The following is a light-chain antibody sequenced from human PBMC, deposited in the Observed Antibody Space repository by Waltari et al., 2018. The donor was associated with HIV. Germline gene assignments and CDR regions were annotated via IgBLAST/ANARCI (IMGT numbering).Light chain of an antibody. V-gene: IGKV2-28*01. CDR1: PSLLNSNGFNY. CDR2: LGS. CDR3: MQALQTPLIT. Sequence: DIVMTQSPLSLPVTPGAPASISSRSIPSLLNSNGFNYLDWYLQKPGQSPQLLIYLGSNRASGVPDRFSGSGSGTDFTLKISRVEAEDVGVYYCMQALQTPLITFGQGTRLEIK. J-gene: IGKJ5*01.